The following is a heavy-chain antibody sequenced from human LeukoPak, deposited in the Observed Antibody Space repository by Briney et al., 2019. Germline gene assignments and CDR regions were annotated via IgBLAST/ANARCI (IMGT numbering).Heavy chain of an antibody. CDR1: GFTVSSNY. V-gene: IGHV3-66*01. CDR2: IYNGGST. D-gene: IGHD6-19*01. Sequence: GGSLRLSRAASGFTVSSNYMSWVRQAPGKGLEWVSVIYNGGSTKYADSVKGRFTISRDNSENTLYLQMNSLRDEDTAVYFCARASQWLAFDYWGQGTLVTVSS. CDR3: ARASQWLAFDY. J-gene: IGHJ4*02.